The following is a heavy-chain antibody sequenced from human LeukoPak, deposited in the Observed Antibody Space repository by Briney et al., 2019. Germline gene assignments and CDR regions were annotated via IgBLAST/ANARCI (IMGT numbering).Heavy chain of an antibody. D-gene: IGHD1-26*01. CDR2: ISSGSGYI. CDR1: EFMFGSFG. Sequence: GGSLRLSCAAYEFMFGSFGMNWVRQAPGKGLEWVSSISSGSGYIYYSDSVKGRFTISRDNAEKSLFLQMNSLRAEDTAVYYCARGGGALPYYFDLWGQGTPVTVSS. J-gene: IGHJ4*02. CDR3: ARGGGALPYYFDL. V-gene: IGHV3-21*01.